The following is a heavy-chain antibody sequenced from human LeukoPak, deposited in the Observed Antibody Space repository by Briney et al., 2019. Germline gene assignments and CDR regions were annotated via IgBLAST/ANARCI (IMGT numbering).Heavy chain of an antibody. V-gene: IGHV4-61*02. CDR2: IYTSGST. CDR3: ARTKGFGELASYYYYYMDV. CDR1: GGSISSGSYY. D-gene: IGHD3-10*01. J-gene: IGHJ6*03. Sequence: SETLSLTCTVSGGSISSGSYYWSWIRQPAGKGLEWIGRIYTSGSTNYNPSLKSRVTISVDTSKNQFSLKLSSVTPEDTAVYYCARTKGFGELASYYYYYMDVWGKGTTVTISS.